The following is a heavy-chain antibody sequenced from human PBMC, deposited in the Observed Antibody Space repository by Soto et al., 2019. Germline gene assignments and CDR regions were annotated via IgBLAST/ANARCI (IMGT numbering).Heavy chain of an antibody. J-gene: IGHJ5*02. CDR2: IYYSGST. CDR3: ARQVPAAIRLGWFDP. D-gene: IGHD2-2*02. Sequence: PSETLSHTCTVSGGSISRSSYYWVWIRQPPGKGLEWIGSIYYSGSTYYRPSLKSRVTISVDTSKNQFSLKLSSVTAADTAVYYCARQVPAAIRLGWFDPWGQGTLVTVSS. V-gene: IGHV4-39*01. CDR1: GGSISRSSYY.